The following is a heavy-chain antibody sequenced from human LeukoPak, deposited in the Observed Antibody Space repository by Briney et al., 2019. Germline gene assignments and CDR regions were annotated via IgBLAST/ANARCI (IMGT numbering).Heavy chain of an antibody. CDR3: ASKPSGYDSSWAFDY. CDR2: IIPISGTA. CDR1: GGTFSSYA. Sequence: ASVKVSCKASGGTFSSYAISWVRQAPGQRLEWMGGIIPISGTANYAHKFQGRVTITADESTSTAYMELSSLRSEHTAVYYCASKPSGYDSSWAFDYWGQGTLVTVSS. J-gene: IGHJ4*02. V-gene: IGHV1-69*13. D-gene: IGHD5-12*01.